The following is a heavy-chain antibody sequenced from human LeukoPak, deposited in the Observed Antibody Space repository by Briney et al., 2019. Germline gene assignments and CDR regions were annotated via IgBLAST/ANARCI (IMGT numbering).Heavy chain of an antibody. D-gene: IGHD1-1*01. CDR3: TTYKSYSDV. J-gene: IGHJ4*02. CDR2: IKSRSVDGTA. V-gene: IGHV3-15*01. CDR1: GFTFSSVY. Sequence: GGSLRLSCAASGFTFSSVYMSWVRQAPGKGLEWVGRIKSRSVDGTADYAAPVKGRFTISRDDSTSTLYLQMDNLRTDDTGVYYCTTYKSYSDVWGQGTLVTVSS.